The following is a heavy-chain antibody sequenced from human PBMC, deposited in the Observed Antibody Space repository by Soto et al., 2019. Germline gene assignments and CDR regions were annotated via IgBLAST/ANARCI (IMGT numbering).Heavy chain of an antibody. CDR2: INWNGGST. CDR1: GFTLDDYG. D-gene: IGHD4-4*01. Sequence: GGSLRLSCAASGFTLDDYGMSWVRQAPGKGLEWVSGINWNGGSTGYADSVKGRFTISRDNAKNSLYLQMNSLRAEDTALYHCAREGYSILGFEPWGQGTLVTVSS. V-gene: IGHV3-20*01. CDR3: AREGYSILGFEP. J-gene: IGHJ5*02.